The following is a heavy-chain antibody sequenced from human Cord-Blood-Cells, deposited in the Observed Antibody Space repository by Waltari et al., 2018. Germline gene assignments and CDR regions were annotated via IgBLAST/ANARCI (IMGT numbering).Heavy chain of an antibody. D-gene: IGHD6-6*01. V-gene: IGHV3-48*02. CDR3: ARDNEDSSSFDY. CDR1: GFTFSSYS. CDR2: ISSSSSTI. J-gene: IGHJ4*02. Sequence: EVQLVESGGGLVQPGGSLRLSCAASGFTFSSYSMNWVRQAPGKGLEWVSYISSSSSTIYYADAVKGRCTISRDNAKNSLYLQMNSLRDEDTAVYYCARDNEDSSSFDYWGQGTLVTVSS.